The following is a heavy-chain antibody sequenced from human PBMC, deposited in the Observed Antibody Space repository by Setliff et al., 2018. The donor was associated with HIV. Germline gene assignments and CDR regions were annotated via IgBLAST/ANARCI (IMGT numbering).Heavy chain of an antibody. J-gene: IGHJ4*02. CDR3: ARDYYDSSGYIFFPGLPDY. V-gene: IGHV1-2*02. Sequence: ASVKVSCKASGYTFTGYYMHWVRQAPGQGLEWMGWINPSGGSTSYAQKFQGRVTMTRDTSISTAYMELSRLRSDDTAVYYCARDYYDSSGYIFFPGLPDYWGQGTLVTVSS. D-gene: IGHD3-22*01. CDR2: INPSGGST. CDR1: GYTFTGYY.